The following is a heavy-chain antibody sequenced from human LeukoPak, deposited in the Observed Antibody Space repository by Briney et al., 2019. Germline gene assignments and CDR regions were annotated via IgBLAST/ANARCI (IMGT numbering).Heavy chain of an antibody. J-gene: IGHJ4*02. CDR2: IRFDGRDE. V-gene: IGHV3-30*02. CDR3: AKDKSQVGVDSASTLVDH. CDR1: GFIFSHYG. Sequence: GGSLRLSCAASGFIFSHYGMHWVRQAPGKGLEWVAFIRFDGRDEYYVDSLKGRFTISRDNSKNTVYLQMNSLTSEDTALYYCAKDKSQVGVDSASTLVDHWGQGTLVIVSS. D-gene: IGHD2-8*02.